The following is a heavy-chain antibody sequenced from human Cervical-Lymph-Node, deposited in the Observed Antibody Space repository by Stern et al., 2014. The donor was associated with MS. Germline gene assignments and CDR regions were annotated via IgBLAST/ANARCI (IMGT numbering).Heavy chain of an antibody. CDR1: GYTFTNNW. D-gene: IGHD1-1*01. Sequence: VQLVQSGAEVKKPGESLKISCKGSGYTFTNNWIAWVRQMPGKGLEWMGIIYPDDSDIRYSPSLQGQVTISADKSTSTAYLQWRSLRPADSPVYYCASPPPRRKWDDPNYGMDVWGQGTTVTVSS. CDR2: IYPDDSDI. CDR3: ASPPPRRKWDDPNYGMDV. V-gene: IGHV5-51*03. J-gene: IGHJ6*02.